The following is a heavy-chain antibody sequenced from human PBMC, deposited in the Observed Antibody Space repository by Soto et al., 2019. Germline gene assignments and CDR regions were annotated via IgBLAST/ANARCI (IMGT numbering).Heavy chain of an antibody. J-gene: IGHJ4*02. CDR1: GGSFSGYY. D-gene: IGHD2-15*01. V-gene: IGHV4-34*01. CDR2: INHSGST. Sequence: SETLSLTCAVYGGSFSGYYWSWIRQPPGKGLEWIGEINHSGSTNYNPSLKSRVTISVDTSKIQFSLKLSSVTAADTALYYCARQTQGCTAGSCYSAVDYWGPGTLVTVSS. CDR3: ARQTQGCTAGSCYSAVDY.